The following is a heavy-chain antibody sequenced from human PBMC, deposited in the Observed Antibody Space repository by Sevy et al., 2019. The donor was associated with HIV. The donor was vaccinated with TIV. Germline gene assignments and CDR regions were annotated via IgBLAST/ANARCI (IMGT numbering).Heavy chain of an antibody. D-gene: IGHD2-2*01. CDR2: INPNSGGT. J-gene: IGHJ6*02. Sequence: ASVKVSCKASVYTFTGYYMHWVRQAPGQGLEWMGRINPNSGGTNYAQKFQGRVTMTRDTSISTAYMELSRLRSDDTAVYYCARAINIVVVPAAMSYGMDVWGQGTTVTVSS. V-gene: IGHV1-2*06. CDR1: VYTFTGYY. CDR3: ARAINIVVVPAAMSYGMDV.